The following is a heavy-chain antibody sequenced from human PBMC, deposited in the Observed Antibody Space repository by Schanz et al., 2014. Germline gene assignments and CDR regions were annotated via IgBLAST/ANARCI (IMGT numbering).Heavy chain of an antibody. CDR3: AGAFDSSGYYFDY. CDR2: ISPYNGNT. CDR1: GYTFTSYG. D-gene: IGHD3-22*01. J-gene: IGHJ4*02. V-gene: IGHV1-18*01. Sequence: QVQLVQSGAEVKKPGASVKVSCKASGYTFTSYGISWVRQAPGQGLEWMGWISPYNGNTNYAQKLQGRVTMTADTSTSTVYMELSGLRSEDTAVYYCAGAFDSSGYYFDYWGQGTLXTVSS.